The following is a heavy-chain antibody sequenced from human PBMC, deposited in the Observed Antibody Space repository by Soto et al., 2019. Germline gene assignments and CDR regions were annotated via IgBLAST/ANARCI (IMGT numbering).Heavy chain of an antibody. Sequence: SLKIFGRASGYSSVKYSIVGVRLMPGIGLEWMGIIYPGVSDTRYSPSFQGQVIISADKSISTAYLQWSSLKASDTAMYSCERILDYYQYTAVWGKGTTVTVSS. J-gene: IGHJ6*03. CDR1: GYSSVKYS. CDR3: ERILDYYQYTAV. D-gene: IGHD3-3*01. CDR2: IYPGVSDT. V-gene: IGHV5-51*01.